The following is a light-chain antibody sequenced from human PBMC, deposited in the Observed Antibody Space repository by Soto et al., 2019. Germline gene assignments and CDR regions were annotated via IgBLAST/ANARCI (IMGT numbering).Light chain of an antibody. CDR2: AAS. J-gene: IGKJ2*01. V-gene: IGKV1-39*01. Sequence: DIQMTQSPSSLSASVGDRVTITCRASQSISSYLNWYQQKPGKAPKLLIYAASSLQSGFTSRFTGSGSGTDFTLTISSLQPEDFATYYCQQSNSMPHTFGQGTKLEIK. CDR3: QQSNSMPHT. CDR1: QSISSY.